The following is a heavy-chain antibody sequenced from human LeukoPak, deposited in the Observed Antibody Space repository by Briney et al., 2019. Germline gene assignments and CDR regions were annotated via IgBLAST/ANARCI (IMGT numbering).Heavy chain of an antibody. V-gene: IGHV3-48*04. Sequence: GALRLSCAASGFTFSSYSMNWVRQARGKGLEWVSYISSSSSTIYYADSVKGRFTISRDNAKNSLYLQMNSLRAEDTAVYYCAREFYRNYGMDVWGQGTTVTVSS. CDR2: ISSSSSTI. CDR1: GFTFSSYS. CDR3: AREFYRNYGMDV. J-gene: IGHJ6*02. D-gene: IGHD1-14*01.